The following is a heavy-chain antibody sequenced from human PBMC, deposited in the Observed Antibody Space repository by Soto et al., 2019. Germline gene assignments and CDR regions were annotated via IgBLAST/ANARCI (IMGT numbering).Heavy chain of an antibody. CDR1: GYTFTSYA. CDR2: INAGNGNT. CDR3: ARDSNYYYGMDV. V-gene: IGHV1-3*01. J-gene: IGHJ6*02. Sequence: ASVKVSCKASGYTFTSYAMHWVRQAPGQRLEWMGWINAGNGNTKYSQKFQGRVTITRDTSASTAYMGLSSLRSEDTAVYYCARDSNYYYGMDVWGQGTTVTVSS.